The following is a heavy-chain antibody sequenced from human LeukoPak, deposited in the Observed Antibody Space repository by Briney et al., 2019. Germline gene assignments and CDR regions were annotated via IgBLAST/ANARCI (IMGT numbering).Heavy chain of an antibody. J-gene: IGHJ4*02. CDR3: ARGFDN. CDR1: GDSVNKTFDF. CDR2: LFYSGST. V-gene: IGHV4-39*07. Sequence: PSETLSLTCAVSGDSVNKTFDFWGWIRQPPGKGLEWIGSLFYSGSTYYSPSLKSRVTISKGSSGNQLSLISLKMTSVTAADTAVYYCARGFDNWGLGTLVTVSS.